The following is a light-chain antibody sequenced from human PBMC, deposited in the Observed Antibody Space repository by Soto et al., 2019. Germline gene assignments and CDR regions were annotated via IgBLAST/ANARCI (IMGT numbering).Light chain of an antibody. J-gene: IGLJ1*01. CDR2: GNS. CDR1: SSNIGAGYD. CDR3: QSYDSSLSGYV. V-gene: IGLV1-40*01. Sequence: QSVLTQPPSVSGATGQRVTISCTGSSSNIGAGYDVHWYQQLPGTAPKLLIYGNSNRPSGVPDRFSGSKSGTSASLAITGLQAEDEAEYYCQSYDSSLSGYVFGTGTKVTVL.